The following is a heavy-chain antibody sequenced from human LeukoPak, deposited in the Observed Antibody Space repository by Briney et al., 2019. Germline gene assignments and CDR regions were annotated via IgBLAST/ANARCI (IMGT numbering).Heavy chain of an antibody. CDR2: FSWNSGSI. CDR3: AKGRQGGGVIRGAIDY. J-gene: IGHJ4*02. V-gene: IGHV3-9*01. D-gene: IGHD3-10*01. Sequence: PGGSLTLSWAPSGFTFDDYAMHWVRPAPGKGLEWVSGFSWNSGSIGYADSVKGRFTICRDNEKNSLYLQMNSLRPEDRALYYCAKGRQGGGVIRGAIDYWGQGTLVTVSS. CDR1: GFTFDDYA.